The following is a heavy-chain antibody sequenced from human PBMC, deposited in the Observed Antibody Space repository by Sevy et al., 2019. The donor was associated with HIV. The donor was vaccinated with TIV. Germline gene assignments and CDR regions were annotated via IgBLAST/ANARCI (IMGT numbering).Heavy chain of an antibody. CDR1: GFTLSSYA. CDR2: ISGSGGST. CDR3: AKPLTTPGYCTNGVCRVADYGMDV. D-gene: IGHD2-8*01. V-gene: IGHV3-23*01. Sequence: GGSLRLSCAASGFTLSSYAMSWVRQAPGKGLEWVSAISGSGGSTYYADSVKGRFTISGDNSKNTLYLQMNRLRAEDMAVYYCAKPLTTPGYCTNGVCRVADYGMDVCGQGPTVTVSS. J-gene: IGHJ6*02.